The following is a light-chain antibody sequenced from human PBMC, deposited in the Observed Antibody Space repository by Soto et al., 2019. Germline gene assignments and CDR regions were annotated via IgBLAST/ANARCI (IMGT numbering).Light chain of an antibody. V-gene: IGLV1-44*01. CDR1: RSNIGSNT. Sequence: QSVLTQPPSASGTPGLTVTISCSGSRSNIGSNTLNWYQQLPGTAPQLLISTSNHRPSGVRDRFSASKSGTSASLAISGLQSDDEADYYCAAWDDILNVVVFGGGTKLTVL. CDR2: TSN. J-gene: IGLJ2*01. CDR3: AAWDDILNVVV.